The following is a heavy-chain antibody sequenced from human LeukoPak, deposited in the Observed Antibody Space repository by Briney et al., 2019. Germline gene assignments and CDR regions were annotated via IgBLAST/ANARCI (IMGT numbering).Heavy chain of an antibody. Sequence: GVSLRLSCAASGFTFSSYSMNWVRQAPGKGLEWVSYISSSSSTIYYADSVKGRFTISRDNAKNSLYLQMNSLRAEDTAVYYCARDTRGYSYRLSPNYFDYWGQGTLVTVSS. CDR1: GFTFSSYS. D-gene: IGHD5-18*01. V-gene: IGHV3-48*01. CDR2: ISSSSSTI. J-gene: IGHJ4*02. CDR3: ARDTRGYSYRLSPNYFDY.